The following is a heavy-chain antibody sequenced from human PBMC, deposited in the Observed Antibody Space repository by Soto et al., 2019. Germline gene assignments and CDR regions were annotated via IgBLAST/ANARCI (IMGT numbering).Heavy chain of an antibody. CDR1: GGSISSYY. J-gene: IGHJ5*02. V-gene: IGHV4-59*08. CDR3: ARGTPSPLTVRSSRGPWFDP. Sequence: TSETLSLTCTVSGGSISSYYWSWIRQPPGKGLEWIGYMYYGGRTNYNPSLKSRVTISVDTSKMQVSLKLSSVTAADTAVYFCARGTPSPLTVRSSRGPWFDPWGQGTLVTVSS. D-gene: IGHD2-15*01. CDR2: MYYGGRT.